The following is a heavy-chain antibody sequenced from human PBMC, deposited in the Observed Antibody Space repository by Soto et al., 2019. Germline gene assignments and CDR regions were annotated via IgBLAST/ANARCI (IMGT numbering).Heavy chain of an antibody. V-gene: IGHV3-23*01. CDR2: TIDSGGRS. D-gene: IGHD6-19*01. Sequence: EGSLRLSCAASGFTFSSHAMSWVRQAPGKGLEWVSSTIDSGGRSYHADSVRGRFTISRDNSKNTLYLQMNSLRADDTAIYYCAKDKMEQWLVGGYYDYWGQGALVTVSS. CDR3: AKDKMEQWLVGGYYDY. CDR1: GFTFSSHA. J-gene: IGHJ4*02.